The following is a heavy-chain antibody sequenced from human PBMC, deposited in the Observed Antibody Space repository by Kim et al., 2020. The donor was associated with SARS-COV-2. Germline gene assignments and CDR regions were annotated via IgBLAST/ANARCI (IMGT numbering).Heavy chain of an antibody. D-gene: IGHD4-4*01. J-gene: IGHJ6*02. V-gene: IGHV1-2*02. Sequence: KFKGRVTMTRDTSSSTAYMELSRLRSDDTAVYYCARDKLYSNYYYYGMDVWGQGTTVTVSS. CDR3: ARDKLYSNYYYYGMDV.